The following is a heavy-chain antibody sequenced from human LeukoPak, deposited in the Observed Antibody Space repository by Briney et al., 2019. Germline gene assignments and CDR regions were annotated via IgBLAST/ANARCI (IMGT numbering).Heavy chain of an antibody. CDR1: GFTFSSYS. D-gene: IGHD2-2*01. J-gene: IGHJ4*02. CDR3: ARVVVVPAAIFSDY. CDR2: ISSSSSTI. V-gene: IGHV3-48*01. Sequence: GGSLRLSCAASGFTFSSYSMNWVRQAPGKGLEWVSYISSSSSTIYYADSVKGRLTISRDNAKNSLYLQMNSLRAEDTAVYYCARVVVVPAAIFSDYWGQGTLVTVSS.